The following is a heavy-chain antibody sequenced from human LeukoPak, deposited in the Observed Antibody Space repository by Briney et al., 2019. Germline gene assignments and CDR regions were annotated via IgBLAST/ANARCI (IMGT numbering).Heavy chain of an antibody. CDR3: AKDQNFDWVPHDY. D-gene: IGHD3-9*01. CDR1: GFLFSSYA. J-gene: IGHJ4*02. Sequence: GGSLRLSCEVSGFLFSSYAMSWVRQAPGKGLEWVSSISGSGGSTYCADSVKGRFTISRDNSKNTLHLQMNSLRAEDTAVYYCAKDQNFDWVPHDYWGQGTLVTVSS. V-gene: IGHV3-23*01. CDR2: ISGSGGST.